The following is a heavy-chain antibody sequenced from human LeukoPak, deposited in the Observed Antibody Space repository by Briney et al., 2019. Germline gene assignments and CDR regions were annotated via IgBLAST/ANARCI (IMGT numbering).Heavy chain of an antibody. V-gene: IGHV1-3*01. Sequence: GASVKVSCTASGYTFTSYAMHWVRQAPGQRLEWMGWINAGNGNTKYSQKFQGRVTFISNTSATTAFMELSSLRSEDAAVYYCARDSGSGNNDYWGQGTLVTVSS. J-gene: IGHJ4*02. CDR1: GYTFTSYA. CDR2: INAGNGNT. D-gene: IGHD1-26*01. CDR3: ARDSGSGNNDY.